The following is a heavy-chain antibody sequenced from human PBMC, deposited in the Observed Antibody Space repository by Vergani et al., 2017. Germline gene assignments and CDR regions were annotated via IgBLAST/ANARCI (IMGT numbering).Heavy chain of an antibody. CDR3: AKVLGTSSGGGRFDP. V-gene: IGHV3-9*02. CDR2: ISWNSNSI. J-gene: IGHJ5*02. CDR1: GFTSAGYA. D-gene: IGHD6-6*01. Sequence: EVQLEESGGGLVLPGRSLRLSCVASGFTSAGYAMHWVRQAPGKGLEWVSGISWNSNSIGYANTVKGRFTISRDNAKNSLYLQMNSLRAEATALYYCAKVLGTSSGGGRFDPGGQGTLVTVSS.